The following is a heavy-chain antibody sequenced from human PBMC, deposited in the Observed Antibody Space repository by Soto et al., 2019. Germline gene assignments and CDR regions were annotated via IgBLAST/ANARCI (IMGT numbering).Heavy chain of an antibody. D-gene: IGHD5-18*01. CDR1: GFSLTTSGVG. CDR2: IYWDDDK. J-gene: IGHJ4*02. CDR3: AHRGYMYGKWDHSYFDF. V-gene: IGHV2-5*02. Sequence: VSGPTLVNPTQTLALTCTFSGFSLTTSGVGVGWIRKTPGKALEWLAVIYWDDDKRYSPSLKNRLTITMDTSKNQVVLTMAYMDPVDTATYFCAHRGYMYGKWDHSYFDFWGQGILVPVSS.